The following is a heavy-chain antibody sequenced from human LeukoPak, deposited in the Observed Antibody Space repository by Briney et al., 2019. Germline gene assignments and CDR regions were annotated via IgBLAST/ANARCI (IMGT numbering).Heavy chain of an antibody. V-gene: IGHV1-8*01. CDR1: GYTFTSYD. D-gene: IGHD1-7*01. Sequence: VASVKVSCKASGYTFTSYDINWVRQATGQGLEWMGWMNPNSGNTGYAQKLQGRVTMTTDTSTSTAYMELRSLRSDDTAVYYCARDRGITGTTSDWGQGTLVTVSS. CDR3: ARDRGITGTTSD. CDR2: MNPNSGNT. J-gene: IGHJ4*02.